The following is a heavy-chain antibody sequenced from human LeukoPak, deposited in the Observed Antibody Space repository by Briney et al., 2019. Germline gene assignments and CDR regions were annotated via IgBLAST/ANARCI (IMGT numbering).Heavy chain of an antibody. CDR2: INANSGVT. J-gene: IGHJ4*02. V-gene: IGHV1-2*02. Sequence: GASVNVSCKASGYTLTGYYMHWVRQAPGQGLEWMGWINANSGVTNRAQKFQGRVTMTRDTSISTAYMELSSLTSGDTAVYYCAIYSSGSLGDYWGQGTLVTVSS. D-gene: IGHD3-22*01. CDR1: GYTLTGYY. CDR3: AIYSSGSLGDY.